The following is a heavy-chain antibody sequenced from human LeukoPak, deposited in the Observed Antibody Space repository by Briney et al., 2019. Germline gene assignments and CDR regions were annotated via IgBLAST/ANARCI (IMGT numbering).Heavy chain of an antibody. Sequence: SETLSLTCAVYGGSFSGYFWSWIRQPPGKGLEWIGEINHSGSTNYNPSLKSRVTISVDTSKNQFSLKLSSVTAADTAVYYCARGGYDFWGAARLTWFDPWGQGTLVTVSS. J-gene: IGHJ5*02. CDR3: ARGGYDFWGAARLTWFDP. D-gene: IGHD3-3*01. CDR2: INHSGST. CDR1: GGSFSGYF. V-gene: IGHV4-34*01.